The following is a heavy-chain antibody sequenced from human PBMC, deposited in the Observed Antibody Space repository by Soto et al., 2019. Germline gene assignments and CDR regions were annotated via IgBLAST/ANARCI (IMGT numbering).Heavy chain of an antibody. CDR3: GASVCSYGMHV. Sequence: GESLKISCKGSGYTFTNYWIGWVRQMPGKGLEWMGIIYPGDSDTKYNPSFQGQVTISADKSITTTYLQWSSLKASDTAIYYCGASVCSYGMHVCGQGPAVTVS. CDR2: IYPGDSDT. V-gene: IGHV5-51*01. CDR1: GYTFTNYW. J-gene: IGHJ6*02. D-gene: IGHD2-8*01.